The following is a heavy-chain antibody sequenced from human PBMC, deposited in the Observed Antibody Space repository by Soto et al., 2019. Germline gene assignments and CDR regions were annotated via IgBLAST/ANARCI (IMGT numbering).Heavy chain of an antibody. V-gene: IGHV4-59*11. CDR2: SHNSGRT. J-gene: IGHJ4*02. Sequence: QVPLQESGPGLVKPSETLSLSCTVSGGSISSHFWSWIRQPPGKGLEWIGYSHNSGRTTYSPSLKSRVTISVDTTENKLSLRLSSVTVADTAVYYSARVSPTAFPFFDSWGQGTLVTVTS. D-gene: IGHD3-3*02. CDR3: ARVSPTAFPFFDS. CDR1: GGSISSHF.